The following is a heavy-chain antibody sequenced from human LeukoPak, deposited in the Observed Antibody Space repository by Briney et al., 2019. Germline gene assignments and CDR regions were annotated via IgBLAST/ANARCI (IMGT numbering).Heavy chain of an antibody. J-gene: IGHJ4*02. CDR1: GGSISSYY. CDR3: ARGRIAVAGTKNYFEY. CDR2: IYYSGNT. Sequence: SETLSLTCTVSGGSISSYYWSWIRQPPGKGLEWIGDIYYSGNTNYNPYLKSRVTISVDTSKNQFSLKLSSVTAEDTAVYYCARGRIAVAGTKNYFEYWGQGTLVNVSS. D-gene: IGHD6-19*01. V-gene: IGHV4-59*01.